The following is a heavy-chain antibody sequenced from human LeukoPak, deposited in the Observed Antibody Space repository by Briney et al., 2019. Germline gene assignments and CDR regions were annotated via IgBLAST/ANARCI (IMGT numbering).Heavy chain of an antibody. V-gene: IGHV1-46*01. Sequence: ASVKVSCKASGYILTNYYMHWVRQAPGQGLEWMGIINLSAGSTSYAQKFQSRLTLTRDTSTSTLYMELSSLIPDDTAAYYCARAYGSGLAFDIWGQGTMVTVSS. CDR1: GYILTNYY. CDR3: ARAYGSGLAFDI. CDR2: INLSAGST. J-gene: IGHJ3*02. D-gene: IGHD3-10*01.